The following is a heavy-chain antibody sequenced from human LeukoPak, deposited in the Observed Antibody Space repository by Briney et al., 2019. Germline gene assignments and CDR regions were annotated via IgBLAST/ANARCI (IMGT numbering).Heavy chain of an antibody. D-gene: IGHD3-22*01. CDR1: GGSFRVYY. CDR3: ARIGYYFDY. Sequence: SETLSLTCAVYGGSFRVYYWNWIRQPPGKGLEWIGEINHSGTTNYNPSLKSRVTISVDTSKNQFSLKLSSVTAADTAVYSCARIGYYFDYWGQGTLVTVSS. CDR2: INHSGTT. J-gene: IGHJ4*02. V-gene: IGHV4-34*01.